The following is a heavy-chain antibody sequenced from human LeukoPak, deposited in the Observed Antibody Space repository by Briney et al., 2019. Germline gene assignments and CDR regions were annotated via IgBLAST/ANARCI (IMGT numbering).Heavy chain of an antibody. J-gene: IGHJ4*02. CDR2: IRYDGSNK. D-gene: IGHD6-13*01. CDR3: AKDRDWASAVGTDFEY. V-gene: IGHV3-30*02. CDR1: GFTFSSYG. Sequence: GGSLRLSCAASGFTFSSYGMHWVRQAPGKGLEWVAFIRYDGSNKYHADSVKGRFTISRDNSKNTLFLQMSSLRAEDTAVYYCAKDRDWASAVGTDFEYWGQGTLVTVSS.